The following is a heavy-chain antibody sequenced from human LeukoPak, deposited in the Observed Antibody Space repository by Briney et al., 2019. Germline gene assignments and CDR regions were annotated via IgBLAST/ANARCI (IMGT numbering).Heavy chain of an antibody. CDR1: GFTFGSYA. Sequence: GRSLRLSCAASGFTFGSYAMHWVRQAPGKGLEWVAVISYDGSNKYYADSAKGRFTISRDNSKNTLYLQMNSLRAEDTAVYYCARAHYDSSGRPTDAFGIWGQGTMVTASS. V-gene: IGHV3-30-3*01. CDR2: ISYDGSNK. CDR3: ARAHYDSSGRPTDAFGI. D-gene: IGHD3-22*01. J-gene: IGHJ3*02.